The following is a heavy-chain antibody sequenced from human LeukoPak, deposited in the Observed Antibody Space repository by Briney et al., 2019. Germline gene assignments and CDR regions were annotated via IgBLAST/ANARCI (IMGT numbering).Heavy chain of an antibody. D-gene: IGHD4-17*01. CDR2: IYTSGST. CDR1: GGSISSGSYY. Sequence: SQTLSLTCTVSGGSISSGSYYWSWIRQPAGKGLEWIGRIYTSGSTNYNPSLKSRVNISVDTSKKQFSLKLNSVTAADTAVYYCARVTGAYGLTPFDYWGQGTLVTVSS. J-gene: IGHJ4*02. V-gene: IGHV4-61*02. CDR3: ARVTGAYGLTPFDY.